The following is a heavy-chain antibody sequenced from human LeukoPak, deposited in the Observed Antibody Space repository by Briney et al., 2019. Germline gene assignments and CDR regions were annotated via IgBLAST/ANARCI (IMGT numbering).Heavy chain of an antibody. Sequence: GGSLRLSCAASGFTFSSYDMHWVRQATGKGLEWVSAIGTAGDTYYPGSVKGRFTISRENAKNSLYLQMNSLRAGDTAVYYCARNALDFWSGYTLADYWGQGTLVTVSS. CDR1: GFTFSSYD. CDR2: IGTAGDT. D-gene: IGHD3-3*01. CDR3: ARNALDFWSGYTLADY. J-gene: IGHJ4*02. V-gene: IGHV3-13*01.